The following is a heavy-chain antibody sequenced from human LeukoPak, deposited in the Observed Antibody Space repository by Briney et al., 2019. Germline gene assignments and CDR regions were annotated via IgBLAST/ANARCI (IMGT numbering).Heavy chain of an antibody. J-gene: IGHJ4*02. Sequence: SETLSLTCTVSGGSISRYYRSWIRQPAGKGLEWIGRIYTSGSTNYNPSLKSRVTMSVNTSKNQFSLKLSSVTAADTAVYYFAREGQRSGWYSGLNQIDYWGQGTLVTVSS. V-gene: IGHV4-4*07. CDR2: IYTSGST. CDR3: AREGQRSGWYSGLNQIDY. CDR1: GGSISRYY. D-gene: IGHD6-19*01.